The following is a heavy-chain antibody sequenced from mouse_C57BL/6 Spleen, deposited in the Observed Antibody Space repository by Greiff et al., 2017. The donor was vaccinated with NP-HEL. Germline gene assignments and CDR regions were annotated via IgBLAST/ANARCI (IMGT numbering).Heavy chain of an antibody. CDR3: ARGGRDYYAMDY. Sequence: VKLQQSGPELVKPGASVKISCKASGYAFSSSWMNWVKQRPGKGLEWIGRIYPGDGDTNYNGKFKGKATLTADKSSSTAYMQLSSLTSEDSAVYFCARGGRDYYAMDYWGQGTSVTVSS. CDR2: IYPGDGDT. J-gene: IGHJ4*01. D-gene: IGHD3-3*01. CDR1: GYAFSSSW. V-gene: IGHV1-82*01.